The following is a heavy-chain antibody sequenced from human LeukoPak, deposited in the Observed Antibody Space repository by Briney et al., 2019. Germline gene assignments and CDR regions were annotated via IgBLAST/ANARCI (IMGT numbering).Heavy chain of an antibody. J-gene: IGHJ4*02. V-gene: IGHV3-7*01. CDR2: IKQDGSEK. CDR1: GFTFRSYW. CDR3: ARWRQQLANFFDY. Sequence: GGSLRLSCAASGFTFRSYWMSWVRQAPGKGLEWVANIKQDGSEKYYVDSVKGRFTISRDNAKNSLYLQMNSLRAEDTAVYYCARWRQQLANFFDYWGQGTLVTVSS. D-gene: IGHD6-13*01.